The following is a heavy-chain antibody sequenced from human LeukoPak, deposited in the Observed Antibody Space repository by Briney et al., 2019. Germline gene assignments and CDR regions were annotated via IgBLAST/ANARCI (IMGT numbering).Heavy chain of an antibody. Sequence: PSETLSLTCTVSGGSISSGGYYWSWIRQPPGKGLEWIGYIYHSGSTYYNPSLKSRVTISVDRSKNQFSLKLSSVTAEDTAVYYCARVRDGYNTLFDYWGQGTLVTVSS. CDR3: ARVRDGYNTLFDY. V-gene: IGHV4-30-2*01. J-gene: IGHJ4*02. CDR1: GGSISSGGYY. CDR2: IYHSGST. D-gene: IGHD5-24*01.